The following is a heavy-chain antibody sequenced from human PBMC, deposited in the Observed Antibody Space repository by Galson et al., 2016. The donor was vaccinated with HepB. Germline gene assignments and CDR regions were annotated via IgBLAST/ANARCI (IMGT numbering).Heavy chain of an antibody. CDR1: GDSISSSGYY. CDR2: IYYNGNT. CDR3: ARYRLRQLDY. Sequence: SETLSLTCSVSGDSISSSGYYWGWIRQPPGRGLECIGNIYYNGNTYYNPSPNSRVTMSVDTSKNQFSLKLTSVTAADTAVYYCARYRLRQLDYWGQGTLVTDPS. V-gene: IGHV4-39*07. J-gene: IGHJ4*02. D-gene: IGHD5/OR15-5a*01.